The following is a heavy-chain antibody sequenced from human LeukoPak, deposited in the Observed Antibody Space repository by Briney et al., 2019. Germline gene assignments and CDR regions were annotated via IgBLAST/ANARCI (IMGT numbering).Heavy chain of an antibody. CDR1: GDSISSGDYY. CDR2: NSSSGST. Sequence: PSETLSLTCTVSGDSISSGDYYWSWIRQPAGKGLEWIGRNSSSGSTNYNPSLKSRVTISVDTSKNQFSLKLSSVAAADTASYYCAIGGYYGSGNDFRFDPWREGTLVTVSS. V-gene: IGHV4-61*02. CDR3: AIGGYYGSGNDFRFDP. J-gene: IGHJ5*02. D-gene: IGHD3-10*01.